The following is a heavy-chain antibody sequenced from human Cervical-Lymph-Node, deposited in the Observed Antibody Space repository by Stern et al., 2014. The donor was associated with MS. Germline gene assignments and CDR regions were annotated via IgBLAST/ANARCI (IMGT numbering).Heavy chain of an antibody. CDR3: ARYRNWKYGFSDS. Sequence: VQLVESGAEVKKPGASVKVSCKASGYIFTDFYIHWVRLAPGQGLEWMGRINPITGGTNYAQRFRGRVTMTRDTSITTAYMELSSLRSDDTAVYFCARYRNWKYGFSDSWGQGTLVTVSS. CDR2: INPITGGT. CDR1: GYIFTDFY. J-gene: IGHJ4*02. D-gene: IGHD1-7*01. V-gene: IGHV1-2*06.